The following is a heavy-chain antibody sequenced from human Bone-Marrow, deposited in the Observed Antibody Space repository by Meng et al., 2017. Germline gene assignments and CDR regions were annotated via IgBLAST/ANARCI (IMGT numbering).Heavy chain of an antibody. CDR1: GYSFTSYW. D-gene: IGHD5-18*01. J-gene: IGHJ6*02. V-gene: IGHV5-51*01. CDR2: IYPGDSDT. CDR3: ARHGKGGTAMVTPYNYYYGMDV. Sequence: GESLKISCKGSGYSFTSYWIGWVRQMPGKGLEWMGIIYPGDSDTRYSPSFQGQVTISADKSISTAYLQWSSLKASDTAMYYCARHGKGGTAMVTPYNYYYGMDVWGQGTTGTV.